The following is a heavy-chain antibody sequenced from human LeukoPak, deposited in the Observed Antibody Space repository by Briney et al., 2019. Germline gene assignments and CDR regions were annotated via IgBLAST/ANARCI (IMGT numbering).Heavy chain of an antibody. V-gene: IGHV3-53*01. D-gene: IGHD6-13*01. CDR3: ARSRAYYYYGMDV. CDR2: IYSGGST. CDR1: GFTVSSNC. Sequence: GGSLRLSWAASGFTVSSNCISWVRQAPGKRLEWVLVIYSGGSTYYADSVKGRFTISRDNSKNTLYLQMNSLRAEDTAVYYCARSRAYYYYGMDVWGQGTTVTVSS. J-gene: IGHJ6*02.